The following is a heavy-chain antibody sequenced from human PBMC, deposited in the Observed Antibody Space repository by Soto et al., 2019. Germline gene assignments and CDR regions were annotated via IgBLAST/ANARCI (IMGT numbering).Heavy chain of an antibody. CDR3: ARARELIITIFGYGMDV. CDR2: INPKSGGT. J-gene: IGHJ6*02. V-gene: IGHV1-2*02. Sequence: ASVKVSCKASGYTFTDYYMHWVRQAPGQGLEWMGWINPKSGGTNYAQKFQGRVTMTRDTSISTAYMELSRLTSDDTAVFYCARARELIITIFGYGMDVWGQGTTVTVPS. D-gene: IGHD3-3*01. CDR1: GYTFTDYY.